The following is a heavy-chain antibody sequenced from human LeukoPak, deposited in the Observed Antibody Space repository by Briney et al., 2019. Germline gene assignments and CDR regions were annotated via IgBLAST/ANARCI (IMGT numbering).Heavy chain of an antibody. Sequence: GGSLRLSCAASGVTVSNNYMSWVRQAPGKGLEWVSAISGSGGSTYYADSVKGRFTISRDNSKNTLYLQMNSLRAEDTAVYYCARRAGAYSHPYDYWGQGTLVTVSS. D-gene: IGHD4/OR15-4a*01. CDR2: ISGSGGST. V-gene: IGHV3-53*01. CDR3: ARRAGAYSHPYDY. CDR1: GVTVSNNY. J-gene: IGHJ4*02.